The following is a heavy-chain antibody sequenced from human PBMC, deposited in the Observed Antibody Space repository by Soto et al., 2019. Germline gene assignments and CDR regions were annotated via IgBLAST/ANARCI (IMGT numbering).Heavy chain of an antibody. CDR2: IYYSGST. V-gene: IGHV4-30-4*01. CDR1: GGSISSGDYY. Sequence: QVQLQESGPGLVKPSQTLSLTCTVSGGSISSGDYYWSWIRQPPGKGLEWIGYIYYSGSTYYNPSLTSRLPISVDTSKNQFSLKLSSVTAADTAVYYCARGGDYYDSRGSNWFDPWGQGTLVTVSS. D-gene: IGHD3-22*01. CDR3: ARGGDYYDSRGSNWFDP. J-gene: IGHJ5*02.